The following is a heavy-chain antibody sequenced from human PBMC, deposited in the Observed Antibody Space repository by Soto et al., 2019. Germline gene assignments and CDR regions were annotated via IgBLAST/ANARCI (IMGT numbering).Heavy chain of an antibody. V-gene: IGHV1-46*01. Sequence: QVQLVQSGAEVKKPGASVKVSCKASGYTFTSYYMHWVRQAPGQGLEWMGIINPSGGSTSYAQKFQGRVTTTRDTSTSTVYMELSSLRSEDTAVYYCARDRGYYYDSSGYYYGSAFDIWGQGTMVTVSS. CDR1: GYTFTSYY. CDR2: INPSGGST. CDR3: ARDRGYYYDSSGYYYGSAFDI. J-gene: IGHJ3*02. D-gene: IGHD3-22*01.